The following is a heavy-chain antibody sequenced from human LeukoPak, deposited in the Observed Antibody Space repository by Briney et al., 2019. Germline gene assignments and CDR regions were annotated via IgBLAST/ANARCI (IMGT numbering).Heavy chain of an antibody. J-gene: IGHJ4*02. CDR2: VGTNEDT. CDR3: ARVYRRNSYYAIDF. V-gene: IGHV3-13*01. CDR1: GFSFSTYD. Sequence: PGGSLRLSCVASGFSFSTYDMYWVRQAAGRGPEWVSAVGTNEDTYYLASVKGRFTISRDNSKSSLYLHMNSLGAEDTAIYYCARVYRRNSYYAIDFWGQGTLVIVSS. D-gene: IGHD4-11*01.